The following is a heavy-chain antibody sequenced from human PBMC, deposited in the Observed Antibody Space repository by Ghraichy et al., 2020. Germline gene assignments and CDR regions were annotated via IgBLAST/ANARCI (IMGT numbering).Heavy chain of an antibody. Sequence: SVKVSCKASGGTFSSYAISWVLQAPGQGLEWMGGIIPIFGTANYAQKFQGRVTITTDESTSTAYMELSSLRSEDTAVYYCARELVLRFLEWLPYYYGMDVWGQGTTVTVSS. J-gene: IGHJ6*02. D-gene: IGHD3-3*01. CDR2: IIPIFGTA. V-gene: IGHV1-69*05. CDR1: GGTFSSYA. CDR3: ARELVLRFLEWLPYYYGMDV.